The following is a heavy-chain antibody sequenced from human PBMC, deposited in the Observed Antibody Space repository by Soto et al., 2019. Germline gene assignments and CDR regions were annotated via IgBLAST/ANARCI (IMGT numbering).Heavy chain of an antibody. CDR3: AKSRVYAIAGFDY. D-gene: IGHD2-8*01. CDR2: ISGSGGSA. Sequence: PGGSLRLSCAASGFTFSSYAMSWVRQAPGKGLEWVSAISGSGGSAYYADSVKGRFTISRDNSKNTLYLQMNSLRAEDTAVYYCAKSRVYAIAGFDYWGQGTLVTVSS. J-gene: IGHJ4*02. V-gene: IGHV3-23*01. CDR1: GFTFSSYA.